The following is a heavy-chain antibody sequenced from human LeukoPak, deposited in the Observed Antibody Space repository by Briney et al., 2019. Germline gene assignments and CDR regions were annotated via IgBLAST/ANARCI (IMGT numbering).Heavy chain of an antibody. V-gene: IGHV4-30-4*01. D-gene: IGHD4-17*01. CDR2: IYYSGST. Sequence: PSETLSLTCTVSGGSISSGDYYWSWIRQPPGKGLEWIGYIYYSGSTYYNPSLKSRVTISVDTSKNQFSLKLSSVTAADTAVYYCAGSTVTYYYGMDVWGQGTTVTVSS. J-gene: IGHJ6*02. CDR3: AGSTVTYYYGMDV. CDR1: GGSISSGDYY.